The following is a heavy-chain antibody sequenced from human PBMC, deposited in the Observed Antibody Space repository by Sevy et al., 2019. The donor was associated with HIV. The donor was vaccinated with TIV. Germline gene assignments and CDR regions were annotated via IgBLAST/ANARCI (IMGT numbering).Heavy chain of an antibody. Sequence: GGSLRLSCAASGFSFSGYVMNWVRQAPGKGLEWVSSISGRDSSTYYADSVRGRFIISRDNSESTLYLQMNGLRAEGTAVYYCAKVTLWELLAAHDAFDVWGQGTMVTVSS. D-gene: IGHD1-26*01. CDR3: AKVTLWELLAAHDAFDV. V-gene: IGHV3-23*01. J-gene: IGHJ3*01. CDR2: ISGRDSST. CDR1: GFSFSGYV.